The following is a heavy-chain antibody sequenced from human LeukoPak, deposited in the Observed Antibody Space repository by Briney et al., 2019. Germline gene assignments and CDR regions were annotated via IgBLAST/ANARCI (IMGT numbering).Heavy chain of an antibody. J-gene: IGHJ4*02. Sequence: PSETLSLTCAVYGGSFSGYYWSWIRQPPGKGLEWIGYIYYSGSTNYNPSLKSRVTISVDTSKNQFSLKLSSVTAADTAVYYCARVLSGYYHFDYWGQGTLVTVSS. CDR2: IYYSGST. D-gene: IGHD3-22*01. CDR3: ARVLSGYYHFDY. CDR1: GGSFSGYY. V-gene: IGHV4-59*01.